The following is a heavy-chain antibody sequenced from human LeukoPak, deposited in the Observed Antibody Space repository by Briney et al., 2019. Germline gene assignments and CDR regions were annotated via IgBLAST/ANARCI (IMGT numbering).Heavy chain of an antibody. D-gene: IGHD1-26*01. CDR1: GFTFSSYS. CDR2: ISSSSSYI. J-gene: IGHJ3*02. V-gene: IGHV3-21*01. CDR3: ARIYSGTYYDAFDI. Sequence: PGGSLRLSCAASGFTFSSYSMNWVRQAPGKGLEWVSSISSSSSYIYYADSVKGRFTISRDNAKNSLYLQMNSLRAEDTAVYYCARIYSGTYYDAFDIWGQGTMVTVSS.